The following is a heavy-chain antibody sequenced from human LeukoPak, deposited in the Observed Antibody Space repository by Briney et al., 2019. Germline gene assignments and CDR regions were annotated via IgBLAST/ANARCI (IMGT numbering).Heavy chain of an antibody. Sequence: GGSLRLSCAASGFSVSSYGFNWVCQAPGRGLEWVSYISTSGTSMYYADSVRGRFTVSRDNAKNSLYLQMNNLRAEDTAVYYCARDRSGWYYFDHWGQGTLVTVSS. J-gene: IGHJ4*02. V-gene: IGHV3-48*03. CDR3: ARDRSGWYYFDH. CDR2: ISTSGTSM. D-gene: IGHD6-19*01. CDR1: GFSVSSYG.